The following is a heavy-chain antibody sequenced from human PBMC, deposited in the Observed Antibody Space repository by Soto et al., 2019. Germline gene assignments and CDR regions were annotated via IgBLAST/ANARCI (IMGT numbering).Heavy chain of an antibody. Sequence: QVQLVESGGGVVQPGRSLRLSCAASRFSFSTYAIHWVRQAPGKGLEWVAGISYDGGNEYYADSVKGRFIISRDNSKSTLYLKMNSLGPDDTAVYYCARDRSGSHEIDDSLDIWGRGTMVTVSS. V-gene: IGHV3-30-3*01. CDR2: ISYDGGNE. CDR3: ARDRSGSHEIDDSLDI. CDR1: RFSFSTYA. D-gene: IGHD1-26*01. J-gene: IGHJ3*02.